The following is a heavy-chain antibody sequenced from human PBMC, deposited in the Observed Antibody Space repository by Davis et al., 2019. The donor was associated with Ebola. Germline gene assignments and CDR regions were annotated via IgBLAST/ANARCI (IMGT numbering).Heavy chain of an antibody. J-gene: IGHJ4*02. CDR3: ARDEGGDMVLVPAAIVY. V-gene: IGHV3-21*01. CDR2: ISSSSSYI. D-gene: IGHD2-2*02. Sequence: ESLITPCASSGFSISPYSMTSVRQAPGNGLEWVSSISSSSSYIYYADSVKGRFTISRDNAKNSLYLQMNSLRAEDTAVYYCARDEGGDMVLVPAAIVYWGQGTLVTVSS. CDR1: GFSISPYS.